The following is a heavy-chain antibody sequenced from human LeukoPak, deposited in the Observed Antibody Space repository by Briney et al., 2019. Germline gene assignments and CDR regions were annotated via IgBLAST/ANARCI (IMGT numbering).Heavy chain of an antibody. J-gene: IGHJ4*02. V-gene: IGHV1-8*01. D-gene: IGHD1-26*01. CDR2: MNPNSGNK. CDR3: ARGLGGSYLRKTRRLNDF. Sequence: ASVKVSCTASGYTFTSYDINWVRQATGQGLEWMGWMNPNSGNKGYAQTFQGRVTMTRNTSISTAYMELSSLRSEDTAVYYCARGLGGSYLRKTRRLNDFWGQGTLVTVSS. CDR1: GYTFTSYD.